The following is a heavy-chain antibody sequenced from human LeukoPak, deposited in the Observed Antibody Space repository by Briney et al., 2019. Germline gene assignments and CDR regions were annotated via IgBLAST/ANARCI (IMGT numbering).Heavy chain of an antibody. J-gene: IGHJ3*02. CDR2: ITGSDDST. Sequence: PGGSLRLSCAASGFTFSSCAMNWVRQAPGKGLEWVSTITGSDDSTYYADSVKGRFTISRDNSKNTLYLQMNSLRAEDTAVYYCAKNYRGDYVWGSYRSGAFDIWGQGTMVTVSS. V-gene: IGHV3-23*01. D-gene: IGHD3-16*02. CDR1: GFTFSSCA. CDR3: AKNYRGDYVWGSYRSGAFDI.